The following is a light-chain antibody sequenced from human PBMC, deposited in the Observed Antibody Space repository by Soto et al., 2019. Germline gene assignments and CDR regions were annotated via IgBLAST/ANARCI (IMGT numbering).Light chain of an antibody. J-gene: IGKJ1*01. CDR3: QQYGSSPTT. CDR1: QSVTSSY. Sequence: EIVLTQSPCALSLSPGERVTLSCRASQSVTSSYIAWYQQKSGQAPRLLLYGASSRATGIPDRFSGSGSGTDFTLTISRLEPEDFAVYYCQQYGSSPTTFGQGTKVDI. V-gene: IGKV3-20*01. CDR2: GAS.